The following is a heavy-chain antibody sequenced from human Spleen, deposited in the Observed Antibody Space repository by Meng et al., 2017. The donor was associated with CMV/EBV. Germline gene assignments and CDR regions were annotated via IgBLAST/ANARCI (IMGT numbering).Heavy chain of an antibody. J-gene: IGHJ4*02. V-gene: IGHV1-18*01. CDR3: ARGLSYFDY. Sequence: ASVKVSCKASGYTFTNYGISWVRQAPGQGLEWMGWISAYNGNTDYAQSLQGRVTMTTDTSTNTAYMDLRSLRSDDTAIYYCARGLSYFDYWGQGTLVTVSS. CDR2: ISAYNGNT. CDR1: GYTFTNYG.